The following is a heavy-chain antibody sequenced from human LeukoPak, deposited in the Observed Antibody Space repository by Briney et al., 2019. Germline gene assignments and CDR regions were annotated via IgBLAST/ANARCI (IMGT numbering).Heavy chain of an antibody. J-gene: IGHJ4*02. V-gene: IGHV3-48*04. D-gene: IGHD7-27*01. CDR3: ARDPGAYIDY. Sequence: GGSLRLSCAASGFTFSSYAMTWVRQAPGKGLEWVSYISNSDSTMYYTDSVRGRFTISRDNAKNSLYLQMNSLRAEDTAVYYCARDPGAYIDYWGQGALVTVSS. CDR1: GFTFSSYA. CDR2: ISNSDSTM.